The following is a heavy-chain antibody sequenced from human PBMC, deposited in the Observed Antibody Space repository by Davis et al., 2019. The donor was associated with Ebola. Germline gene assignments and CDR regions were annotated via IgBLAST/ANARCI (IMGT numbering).Heavy chain of an antibody. V-gene: IGHV4-61*01. CDR2: IYYSGST. D-gene: IGHD6-13*01. Sequence: MPSETLSLTCTVSGGSVSSGSYYWSWIRQPPEKGLEWVGYIYYSGSTNYNPSLKSRVTISVDTSKKQFSLKLTSVTAADTAVYYCANVAAGTPYYFDDWGQGTLVSVSS. J-gene: IGHJ4*02. CDR3: ANVAAGTPYYFDD. CDR1: GGSVSSGSYY.